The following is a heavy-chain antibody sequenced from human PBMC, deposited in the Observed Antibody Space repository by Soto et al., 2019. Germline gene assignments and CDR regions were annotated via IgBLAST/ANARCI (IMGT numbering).Heavy chain of an antibody. CDR1: AFTFSTYA. J-gene: IGHJ4*02. D-gene: IGHD3-10*01. V-gene: IGHV3-23*01. Sequence: PGVSLRLSCAASAFTFSTYAMSWVRQAPGKGLEWVSSITGSGGDTKYGDSVKGRFTISRDNSKSTLYLQMNGLRGEDTAVYYCARDRGFGFYFDFWGQGALVTVSS. CDR2: ITGSGGDT. CDR3: ARDRGFGFYFDF.